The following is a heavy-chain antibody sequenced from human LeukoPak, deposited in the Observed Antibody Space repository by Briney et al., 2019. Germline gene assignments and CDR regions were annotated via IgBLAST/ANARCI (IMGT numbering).Heavy chain of an antibody. Sequence: GASVKVSCKASGYTFTGYYMHWVRQAPGQGLEWMGWINPNSGGTNYAQKFQGRVTMTRDTSISTAYMELSRLRSDDTAVYYCARFWPGSSSWLYYYYGMDVWGQGTTVTVSS. CDR1: GYTFTGYY. J-gene: IGHJ6*02. CDR3: ARFWPGSSSWLYYYYGMDV. CDR2: INPNSGGT. V-gene: IGHV1-2*02. D-gene: IGHD6-13*01.